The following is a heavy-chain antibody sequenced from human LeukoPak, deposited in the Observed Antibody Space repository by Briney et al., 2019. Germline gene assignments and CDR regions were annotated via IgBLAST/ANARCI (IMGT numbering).Heavy chain of an antibody. J-gene: IGHJ5*02. CDR3: AKDGSGWYSGGFDP. D-gene: IGHD6-19*01. CDR2: TSYDGSNK. Sequence: GRSLRLSCAASGFTFSSYGMHWVRQAPGKGLEWVAVTSYDGSNKYYADSVKGRFTISRDNSKNTLYLQMNSLRAEDTAVYYCAKDGSGWYSGGFDPWGQGTLVTVSS. CDR1: GFTFSSYG. V-gene: IGHV3-30*18.